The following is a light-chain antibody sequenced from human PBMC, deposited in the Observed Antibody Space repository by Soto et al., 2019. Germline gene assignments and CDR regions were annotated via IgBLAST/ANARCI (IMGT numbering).Light chain of an antibody. CDR1: NIGSKS. Sequence: SYVLNQPPSVSVAPGQTATISCGGNNIGSKSVHWYQQEPGQAPVLVVYDDSDRPSGIPERFSGSNSGHTATLTSSRVEAGDEADYYCQVWDNTNDVVFGGGTKVTVL. V-gene: IGLV3-21*02. CDR2: DDS. CDR3: QVWDNTNDVV. J-gene: IGLJ2*01.